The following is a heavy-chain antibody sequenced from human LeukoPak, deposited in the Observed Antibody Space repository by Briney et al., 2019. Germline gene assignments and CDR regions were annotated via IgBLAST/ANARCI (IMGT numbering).Heavy chain of an antibody. CDR2: ISYDGSNK. J-gene: IGHJ4*02. CDR3: ASSAYYFDY. CDR1: GFTFSSYA. V-gene: IGHV3-30-3*01. Sequence: GGTLRLSCAASGFTFSSYAVHWVRQAPGKGLEWVAVISYDGSNKYYADSVKGRFTISRDNSKNTLYLQMNSLRAEDTAVYYCASSAYYFDYWGQGTLVTVSS.